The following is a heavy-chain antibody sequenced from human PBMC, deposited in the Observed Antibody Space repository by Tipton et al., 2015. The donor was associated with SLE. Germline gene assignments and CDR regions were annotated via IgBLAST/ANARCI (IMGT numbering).Heavy chain of an antibody. V-gene: IGHV4-61*09. CDR1: GASISSDSYY. CDR2: IYTSGST. CDR3: AGYTNTGRMDYFDH. J-gene: IGHJ4*02. Sequence: TLSLTCTVSGASISSDSYYWSWIRQPPGKGLELIGNIYTSGSTNINPSLKSRVTISADPSKNQFSLRLSSVTAADTAVYYCAGYTNTGRMDYFDHWAQGLLVTVST. D-gene: IGHD5-18*01.